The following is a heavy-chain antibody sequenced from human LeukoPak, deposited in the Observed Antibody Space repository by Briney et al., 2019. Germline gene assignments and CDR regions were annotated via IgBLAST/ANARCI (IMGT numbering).Heavy chain of an antibody. CDR2: ISWNSGSI. Sequence: PGGSLRLSCAAPGFTFDDYAMHWVRQAPGKGLEWVSGISWNSGSIGYADSVKGRFTISRDNAKNSLYLQMNSLRAEDTALYYCAKSPGYGDYEFDYWGQGTLVTVSS. J-gene: IGHJ4*02. CDR1: GFTFDDYA. D-gene: IGHD4-17*01. CDR3: AKSPGYGDYEFDY. V-gene: IGHV3-9*01.